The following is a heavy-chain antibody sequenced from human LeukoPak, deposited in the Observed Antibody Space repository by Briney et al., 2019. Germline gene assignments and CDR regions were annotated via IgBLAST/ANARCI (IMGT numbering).Heavy chain of an antibody. CDR1: GGTFSSYA. D-gene: IGHD2-2*01. J-gene: IGHJ6*03. CDR3: ARATVVVPAAPYYYYMDV. Sequence: SVKVSCTASGGTFSSYAISWVRQAPGQGLEWMGGIIPIFGTANYAQKFQGRVTITTDESTSTAYMELSSLRSEDTAVYYCARATVVVPAAPYYYYMDVWGKGTTVTVSS. CDR2: IIPIFGTA. V-gene: IGHV1-69*05.